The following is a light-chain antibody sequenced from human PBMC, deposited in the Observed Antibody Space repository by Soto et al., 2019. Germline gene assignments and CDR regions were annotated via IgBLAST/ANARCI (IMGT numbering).Light chain of an antibody. CDR3: QQSSSTPRT. V-gene: IGKV1-39*01. CDR2: TAS. J-gene: IGKJ2*01. CDR1: QSINRY. Sequence: DIQMTQSPSSLSASVGDRVTITCRASQSINRYLNWYQQKPGKAPKLLIYTASSLQSGVPSRFSGSGSGTDFTHTISSLQPEDFATYYCQQSSSTPRTFGQGTKLEIK.